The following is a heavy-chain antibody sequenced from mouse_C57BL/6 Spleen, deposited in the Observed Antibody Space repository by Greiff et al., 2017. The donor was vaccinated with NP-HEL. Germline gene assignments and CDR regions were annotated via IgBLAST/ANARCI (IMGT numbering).Heavy chain of an antibody. J-gene: IGHJ4*01. CDR1: GFTFSDYG. CDR2: ISSGSSTI. CDR3: ARPGDGSHYAMDY. V-gene: IGHV5-17*01. D-gene: IGHD2-3*01. Sequence: EVKLVESGGGLVKPGGSLKLSCAASGFTFSDYGMHWVRQAPEKGLEWVAYISSGSSTIYYADTVKGRFTISRDNAKNTLFLQMTSLRSEDTAMYYCARPGDGSHYAMDYWGQGTSVTVSS.